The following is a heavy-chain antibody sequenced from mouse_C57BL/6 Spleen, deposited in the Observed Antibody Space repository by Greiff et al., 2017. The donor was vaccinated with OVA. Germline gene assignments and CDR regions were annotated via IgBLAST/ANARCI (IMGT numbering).Heavy chain of an antibody. J-gene: IGHJ2*01. CDR1: GYTFTSYW. CDR2: IHPNSGST. D-gene: IGHD2-4*01. V-gene: IGHV1-64*01. Sequence: QVQLKQPGAELVKPGASVKLSCKASGYTFTSYWMHWVKQRPGQGLEWIGMIHPNSGSTNYNEKFKSKATLTVDKSSSTAYMQLSSLTSEDSAVYYCARSDYDYPYYFDYWGQGTTLTVSS. CDR3: ARSDYDYPYYFDY.